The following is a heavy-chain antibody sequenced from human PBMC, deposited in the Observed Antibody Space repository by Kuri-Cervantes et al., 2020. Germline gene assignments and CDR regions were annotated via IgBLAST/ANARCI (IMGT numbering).Heavy chain of an antibody. CDR1: GYTFTYRY. J-gene: IGHJ4*02. CDR3: ARVVVNTPTY. CDR2: ITPFNGNT. V-gene: IGHV1-45*02. Sequence: SVKVSCKASGYTFTYRYLHWVRQAPGQALEWMGWITPFNGNTNYAQKFQDRVTITRDTSISTVYMELSGLRSDDTAVYYCARVVVNTPTYWGQGTLVTVSS. D-gene: IGHD5-18*01.